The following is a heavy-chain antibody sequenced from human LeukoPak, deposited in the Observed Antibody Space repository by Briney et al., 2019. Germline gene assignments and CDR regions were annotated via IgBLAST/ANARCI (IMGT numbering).Heavy chain of an antibody. V-gene: IGHV3-15*01. Sequence: PGGSLRLSCAAPGFTFTNVWMSWVRQAPGKGLEWVGRIKSKTDGGTIDYAAPVKGRFTISRDDSKKTLYLHMNSLKIEDTAVYYCTTDLTAPYWGQGTPVTVSP. CDR2: IKSKTDGGTI. J-gene: IGHJ4*02. D-gene: IGHD3-9*01. CDR3: TTDLTAPY. CDR1: GFTFTNVW.